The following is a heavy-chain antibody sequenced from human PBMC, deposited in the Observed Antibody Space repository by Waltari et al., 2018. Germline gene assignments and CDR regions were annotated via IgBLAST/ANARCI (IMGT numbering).Heavy chain of an antibody. Sequence: LESGGASVQPGGSLRLSCAASGFNVNDNTMSWVRQPPGKGLEWVFSLSHGNDCSYQSDSVKCRFTTSRDIAGNSIYLQMSGLRSEDTAIYYCVREVGYTNSATWGQGTLVNVSP. CDR3: VREVGYTNSAT. CDR1: GFNVNDNT. V-gene: IGHV3-23*01. D-gene: IGHD4-4*01. J-gene: IGHJ4*02. CDR2: LSHGNDCS.